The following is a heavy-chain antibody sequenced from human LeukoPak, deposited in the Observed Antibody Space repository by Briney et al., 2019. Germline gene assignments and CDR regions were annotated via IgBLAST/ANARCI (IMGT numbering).Heavy chain of an antibody. CDR1: CGSFTGYY. D-gene: IGHD6-19*01. CDR2: INHSGST. J-gene: IGHJ4*02. Sequence: NASETLSLTCAVYCGSFTGYYWSWIRQPPGKGLEWIGEINHSGSTNYNPSLKSRVTISVDTSKNQFSLKLSSVTAADTAVYYCARISREAGTNWGQGTLVTVSS. V-gene: IGHV4-34*01. CDR3: ARISREAGTN.